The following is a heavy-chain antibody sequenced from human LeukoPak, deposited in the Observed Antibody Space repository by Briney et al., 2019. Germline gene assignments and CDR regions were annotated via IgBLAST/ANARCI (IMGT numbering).Heavy chain of an antibody. V-gene: IGHV3-7*01. Sequence: GGSLRLSCAASGFTFSSYWMSWVRQAPGKGLEWVANIKQDGSEKYYVDSVKGRFTNSRDNAKNSLSLQMNSLRAEDTAVYYCARDLPYSSGQFDIWGQGTMVTVSS. J-gene: IGHJ3*02. CDR1: GFTFSSYW. D-gene: IGHD6-19*01. CDR3: ARDLPYSSGQFDI. CDR2: IKQDGSEK.